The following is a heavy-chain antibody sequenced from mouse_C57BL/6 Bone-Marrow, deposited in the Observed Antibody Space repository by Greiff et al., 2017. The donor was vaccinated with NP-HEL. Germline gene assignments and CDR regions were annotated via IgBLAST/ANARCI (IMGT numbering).Heavy chain of an antibody. Sequence: VQLQQSGAELARPGASVKLSCKASGYTFTSYGISWVKQRPGQGLEWIGEIYPRSGNTYYNEKFKGKATLTADKSSSTAYMELRSLTSEDSAVYFCARWGYYAMDYWGQGTSVTVSS. V-gene: IGHV1-81*01. CDR1: GYTFTSYG. J-gene: IGHJ4*01. CDR2: IYPRSGNT. CDR3: ARWGYYAMDY.